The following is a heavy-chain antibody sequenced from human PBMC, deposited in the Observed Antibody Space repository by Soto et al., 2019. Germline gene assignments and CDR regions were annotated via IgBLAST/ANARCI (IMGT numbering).Heavy chain of an antibody. J-gene: IGHJ5*02. V-gene: IGHV4-34*01. CDR3: ARGREVAAISGLIYYNWFDP. Sequence: SETLSLTCAVYGGSFSGYYWSWIRQPPGKGLEWIGEINHSGSTNYDPSLKSRVTISVDTSKNQFSLKLSSVTAADTAVYYCARGREVAAISGLIYYNWFDPWGQGTLVTVSS. CDR1: GGSFSGYY. D-gene: IGHD2-15*01. CDR2: INHSGST.